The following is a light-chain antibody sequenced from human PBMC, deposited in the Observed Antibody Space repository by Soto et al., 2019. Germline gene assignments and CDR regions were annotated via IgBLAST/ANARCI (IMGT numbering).Light chain of an antibody. CDR3: HHRGNGIT. CDR2: GAS. Sequence: EIVMTQSPATLSVSPGERATLSCRASQSVSSSSLAWYQQKPGQAPRLLIYGASSRATGIPDRFSGSGSGTDFALTISSLEPEDFAVYYCHHRGNGITFGQGTRLENK. J-gene: IGKJ5*01. CDR1: QSVSSSS. V-gene: IGKV3D-20*02.